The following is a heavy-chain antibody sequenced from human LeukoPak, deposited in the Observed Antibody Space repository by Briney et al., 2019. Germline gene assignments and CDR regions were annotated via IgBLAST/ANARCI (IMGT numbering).Heavy chain of an antibody. D-gene: IGHD2-2*01. V-gene: IGHV4-34*01. CDR1: GGSFSGDH. CDR3: ARGSLVVVAAANRAHSYMDV. J-gene: IGHJ6*03. Sequence: SETLSLTCALYGGSFSGDHWTWIRQPPGKGLEWIGEITHTGNTNYNPSLKSRVTISADTSKTQFSLKLSSVTAADTAVYYCARGSLVVVAAANRAHSYMDVWAKGTTVTVSS. CDR2: ITHTGNT.